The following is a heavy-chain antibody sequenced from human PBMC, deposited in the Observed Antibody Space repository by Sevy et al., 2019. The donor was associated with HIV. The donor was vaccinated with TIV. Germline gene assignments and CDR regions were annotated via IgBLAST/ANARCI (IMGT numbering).Heavy chain of an antibody. Sequence: TLSLTCTVSGGSISSGNYYWSWVRQPAGKGLEWIGRIYTSGSTNYNPSLKSRVTMSVDTSKNQFSLKLSSVTAADTAVYYCAQTRGYSSGWFSSTEYFQHWGQGTLVTVSS. CDR2: IYTSGST. V-gene: IGHV4-61*02. J-gene: IGHJ1*01. CDR3: AQTRGYSSGWFSSTEYFQH. CDR1: GGSISSGNYY. D-gene: IGHD6-19*01.